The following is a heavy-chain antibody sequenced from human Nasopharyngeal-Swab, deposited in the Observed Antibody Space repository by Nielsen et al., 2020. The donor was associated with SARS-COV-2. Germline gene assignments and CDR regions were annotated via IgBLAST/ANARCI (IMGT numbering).Heavy chain of an antibody. Sequence: WIRQPPGKGLEWVSAISGSGGSTYYADSVKGRFTISRDNSKDTLHLQMNSLRAEDTAVYYCAKSMVRGVIMKTGSYMDVWGKGTTVTSP. J-gene: IGHJ6*03. D-gene: IGHD3-10*01. V-gene: IGHV3-23*01. CDR3: AKSMVRGVIMKTGSYMDV. CDR2: ISGSGGST.